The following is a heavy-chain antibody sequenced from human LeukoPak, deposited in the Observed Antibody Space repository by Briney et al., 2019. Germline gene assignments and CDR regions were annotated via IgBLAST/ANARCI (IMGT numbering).Heavy chain of an antibody. D-gene: IGHD3-22*01. Sequence: ASVKVSCKDSGGTFSSYSINWVRQAPGQGLEWMGWISVNNGNTNYAQKLQGRVTMTTDTSTSTAYMELRSLRSDDTAVYYCARWPTYYYDSSGYYAVGGYFDYWGQGTLVTVSS. CDR3: ARWPTYYYDSSGYYAVGGYFDY. CDR2: ISVNNGNT. J-gene: IGHJ4*02. CDR1: GGTFSSYS. V-gene: IGHV1-18*01.